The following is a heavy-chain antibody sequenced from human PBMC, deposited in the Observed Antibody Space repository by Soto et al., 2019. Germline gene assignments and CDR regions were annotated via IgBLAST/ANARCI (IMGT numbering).Heavy chain of an antibody. CDR3: AGESGIGVGGNFGDC. Sequence: ASVKVSCKASGYTFTGYYMHWVRQAPGQGLEWMGWINPNSGGTNYAQKFQGRVTMTRDTSISTAYMELSRLRSDDTAVYYCAGESGIGVGGNFGDCRGQGTRGTVAS. CDR2: INPNSGGT. J-gene: IGHJ4*02. CDR1: GYTFTGYY. V-gene: IGHV1-2*02. D-gene: IGHD2-21*02.